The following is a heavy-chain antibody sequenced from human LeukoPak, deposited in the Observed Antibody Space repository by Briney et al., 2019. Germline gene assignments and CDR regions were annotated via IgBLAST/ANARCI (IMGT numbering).Heavy chain of an antibody. J-gene: IGHJ4*02. V-gene: IGHV4-4*07. CDR1: GDSISSYY. D-gene: IGHD5-18*01. Sequence: SETLSLTCTVSGDSISSYYWTWIRQPPGKGLEWIGRIHTSGSTNYNPFLKSRVTMSVDTSRNQFSLKLSSVTAADTAVYYCARDTYIYASSAYYFDYWGQGILVTVSS. CDR2: IHTSGST. CDR3: ARDTYIYASSAYYFDY.